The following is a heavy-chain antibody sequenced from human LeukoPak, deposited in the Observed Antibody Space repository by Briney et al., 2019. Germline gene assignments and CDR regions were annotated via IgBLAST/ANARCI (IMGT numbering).Heavy chain of an antibody. CDR2: IHTSGNT. V-gene: IGHV4-4*07. CDR1: GGFIRNY. CDR3: ARGPPHCGTYFDS. D-gene: IGHD1-1*01. Sequence: SETLSLTCTVSGGFIRNYWSWIRQPAGKGLEWIGRIHTSGNTLYNPSLRSRVTMSVDTSKNRFSPMLTSATAADTAVYYCARGPPHCGTYFDSWGQGTLVTVSS. J-gene: IGHJ4*02.